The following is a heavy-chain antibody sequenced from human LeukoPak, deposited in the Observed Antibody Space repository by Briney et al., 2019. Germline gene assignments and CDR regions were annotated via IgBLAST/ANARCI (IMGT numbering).Heavy chain of an antibody. J-gene: IGHJ5*02. V-gene: IGHV3-66*02. CDR1: GFAVSNNY. CDR2: IYDGGHT. D-gene: IGHD3-22*01. Sequence: GGSLRLSCAASGFAVSNNYMSWVRQAPGKGLERVAVIYDGGHTDYADSVKGRFTISRDSSKNTLYLQMNSLRPEDTAEYYCARARCDTCGYGSWGQGTLVTVSS. CDR3: ARARCDTCGYGS.